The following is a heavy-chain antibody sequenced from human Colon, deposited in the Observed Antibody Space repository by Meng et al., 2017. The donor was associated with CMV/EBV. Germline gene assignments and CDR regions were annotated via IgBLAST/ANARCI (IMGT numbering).Heavy chain of an antibody. CDR3: ARAKRAFSGYDFEY. D-gene: IGHD5-12*01. CDR1: GYTFTEYY. J-gene: IGHJ4*01. CDR2: IYPKTGGT. Sequence: KASGYTFTEYYSLWVRQAPGQGLEWMGRIYPKTGGTNFAQKFQGRVTLATNTSITTAYMELSSLTSDDTAVHYCARAKRAFSGYDFEYWGQGTLVTVSS. V-gene: IGHV1-2*06.